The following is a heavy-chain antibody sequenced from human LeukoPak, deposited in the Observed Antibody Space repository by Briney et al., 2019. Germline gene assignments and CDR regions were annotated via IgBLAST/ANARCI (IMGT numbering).Heavy chain of an antibody. D-gene: IGHD6-13*01. CDR3: ARDFRITAAGTGYYYGMDV. J-gene: IGHJ6*02. CDR2: INPNIGGT. V-gene: IGHV1-2*02. Sequence: ASVKVSCKASGYXFTGYYMHWVRQAPGQGLEWMGWINPNIGGTNYAQKFQGRVTTTRDTSISTAYMELRRLRSDDTAVYYCARDFRITAAGTGYYYGMDVWGQGTTVTVSS. CDR1: GYXFTGYY.